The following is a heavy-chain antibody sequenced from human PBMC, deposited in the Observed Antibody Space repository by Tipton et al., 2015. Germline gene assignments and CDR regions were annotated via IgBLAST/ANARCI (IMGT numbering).Heavy chain of an antibody. CDR2: ISHSGNT. J-gene: IGHJ4*02. CDR3: ASGYYTAGFDY. V-gene: IGHV4-59*08. CDR1: DGSISSYY. Sequence: TLSLTCTVSDGSISSYYWSWIRQPPGKGLEWIGSISHSGNTYYNPSLKSRVTISVDKSKTQFSLKLTSVTAADTAVYYCASGYYTAGFDYWGQGTLVTVSS. D-gene: IGHD3-3*01.